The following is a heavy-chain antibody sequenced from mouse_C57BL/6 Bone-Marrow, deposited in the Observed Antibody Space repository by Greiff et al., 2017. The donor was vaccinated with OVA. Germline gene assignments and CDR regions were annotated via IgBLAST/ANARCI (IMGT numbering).Heavy chain of an antibody. Sequence: QVQLKQPGAELVKPGASVKLSCKASGYTFTSYWMQWVKQRPGQGLEWIGEIDPSDSYTNYNQKFKGKATLTVDTSSSTAYMQLSSLTSEDSAVYYCAWGYYRDYWGQGTTLTVSS. CDR3: AWGYYRDY. CDR1: GYTFTSYW. CDR2: IDPSDSYT. J-gene: IGHJ2*01. V-gene: IGHV1-50*01.